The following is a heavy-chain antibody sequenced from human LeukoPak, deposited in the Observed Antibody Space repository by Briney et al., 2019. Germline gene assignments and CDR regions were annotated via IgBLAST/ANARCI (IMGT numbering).Heavy chain of an antibody. J-gene: IGHJ4*02. D-gene: IGHD3-22*01. CDR1: DYSISSGYY. Sequence: SQTLSLTSTLSDYSISSGYYWGWTRPPPGKGREWLGIVYHNGVIYHNPPLQSRVTTLVDTSKNQFSLKLGSVTAADTALYYCARLLHDSRGYYYFDYWGQGILVTVSS. V-gene: IGHV4-38-2*02. CDR2: VYHNGVI. CDR3: ARLLHDSRGYYYFDY.